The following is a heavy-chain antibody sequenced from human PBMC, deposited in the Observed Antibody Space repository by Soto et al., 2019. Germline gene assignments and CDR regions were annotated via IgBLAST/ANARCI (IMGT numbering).Heavy chain of an antibody. CDR2: IYHSGGT. Sequence: SETLSLTCAVSGGSISSSNWWSWVRQPPGKGLEWIGEIYHSGGTNYNPSLKSRVTISVDKSKNQFSLKLSSVTAADTAVYYWAKCITAFAPIAYGGKGTLVTVST. CDR3: AKCITAFAPIAY. J-gene: IGHJ4*02. V-gene: IGHV4-4*02. CDR1: GGSISSSNW. D-gene: IGHD6-13*01.